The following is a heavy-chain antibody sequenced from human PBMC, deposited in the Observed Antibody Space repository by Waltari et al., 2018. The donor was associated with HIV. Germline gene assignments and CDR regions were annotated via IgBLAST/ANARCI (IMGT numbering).Heavy chain of an antibody. CDR3: ARMTSPYFIDY. J-gene: IGHJ4*02. CDR2: IDQDGSRI. D-gene: IGHD2-21*02. V-gene: IGHV3-74*01. Sequence: EVQLVESGGGLVRPGLSLRLSCAASGFSFRTYWMHWVRQVPGKWPVWVSRIDQDGSRISYAYSVKGRFTISRDNARNILYLQMNSLRVEDTAVYYCARMTSPYFIDYWGLGTLVTVSS. CDR1: GFSFRTYW.